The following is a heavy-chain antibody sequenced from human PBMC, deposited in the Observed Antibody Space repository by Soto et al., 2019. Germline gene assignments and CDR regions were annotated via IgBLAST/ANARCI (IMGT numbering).Heavy chain of an antibody. CDR2: ISGSGDST. D-gene: IGHD1-26*01. CDR1: GFTFSSYA. CDR3: GRRGSGSYYNY. J-gene: IGHJ4*02. V-gene: IGHV3-23*01. Sequence: EVQLLESGGGLVQPGGSLRLSCAASGFTFSSYAMRWVRQAPVKGLEWVSAISGSGDSTYYAGSVKGRFTISRDNSKSALYLQMNSLRAEDTAVYYCGRRGSGSYYNYWGQGTLVTVSS.